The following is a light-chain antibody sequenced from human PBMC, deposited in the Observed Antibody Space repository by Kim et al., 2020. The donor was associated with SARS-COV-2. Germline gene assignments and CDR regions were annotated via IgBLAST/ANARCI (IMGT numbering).Light chain of an antibody. J-gene: IGKJ2*01. V-gene: IGKV1-39*01. CDR2: AAS. CDR3: QQSYSTLVT. Sequence: DIQMTQSPSSLSASVGDRVTITCRASQSISSYLNWYQQKPGKAPKLLIYAASSLQSGVPSRFSGSGSGTDFTLTISSLQPEDFATYYCQQSYSTLVTFGQGNKLEI. CDR1: QSISSY.